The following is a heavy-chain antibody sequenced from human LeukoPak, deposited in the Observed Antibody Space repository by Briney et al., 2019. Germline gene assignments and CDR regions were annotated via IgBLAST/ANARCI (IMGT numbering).Heavy chain of an antibody. J-gene: IGHJ6*02. CDR3: ARHSSTSEQYYYYYGMDV. D-gene: IGHD2-2*01. Sequence: GGSLRLSCAASGFTFSSYDMHWARQATGKGLEWVSAIGTAGDTYYPGSVKGRFTISRENAKNSLYLQMNSLGAEDTAVYYCARHSSTSEQYYYYYGMDVWGQGTTVTVSS. CDR1: GFTFSSYD. CDR2: IGTAGDT. V-gene: IGHV3-13*01.